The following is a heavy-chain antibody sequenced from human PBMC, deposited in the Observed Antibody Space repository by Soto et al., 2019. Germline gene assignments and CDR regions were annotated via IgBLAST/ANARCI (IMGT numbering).Heavy chain of an antibody. CDR3: ARDPPDFNSGFDL. J-gene: IGHJ5*02. Sequence: SQTLSLTCSISGVRVSNTRATWNWIRQPPPGGLKWLVRTYYKSKWISDYAMSVESRIGINPVTSKNLISLELTSVTPEDTAVYYCARDPPDFNSGFDLWGQGTPVTVSS. CDR2: TYYKSKWIS. CDR1: GVRVSNTRAT. D-gene: IGHD4-4*01. V-gene: IGHV6-1*01.